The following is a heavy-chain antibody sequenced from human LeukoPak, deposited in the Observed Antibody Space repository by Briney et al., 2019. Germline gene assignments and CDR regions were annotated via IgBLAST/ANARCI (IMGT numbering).Heavy chain of an antibody. CDR2: INSDGINT. CDR3: ARDLGQYYDTSDNWFAP. J-gene: IGHJ5*02. V-gene: IGHV3-74*01. Sequence: PGGSLRLSCAASGFSFSNYWMHWVRQAPGKGLVWVSRINSDGINTSYADSVKGRFTISRDNAKNTLNLQMNSLRAEDTAVYYCARDLGQYYDTSDNWFAPWGQGPLVTVSS. D-gene: IGHD3-22*01. CDR1: GFSFSNYW.